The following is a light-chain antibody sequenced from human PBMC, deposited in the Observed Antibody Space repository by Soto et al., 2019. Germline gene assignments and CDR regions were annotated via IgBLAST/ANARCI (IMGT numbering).Light chain of an antibody. Sequence: EIVMTQSPATLSVSQGERATLSCRASQRVSSNLAWYQQKPGQAPRLLIYGASTRATGIPARFSGSGSGTEFTLTISSLQSEDFAVYYCQQYNNSPPVTFGPGTKVDIK. V-gene: IGKV3-15*01. CDR2: GAS. J-gene: IGKJ3*01. CDR3: QQYNNSPPVT. CDR1: QRVSSN.